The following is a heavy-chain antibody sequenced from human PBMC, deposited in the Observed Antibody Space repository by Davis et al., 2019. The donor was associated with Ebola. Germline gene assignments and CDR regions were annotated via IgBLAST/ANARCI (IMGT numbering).Heavy chain of an antibody. CDR1: GFTFSSYS. CDR3: ARDQQFKFGQLLIPLDAFDI. Sequence: GESLKISCAASGFTFSSYSMSWVRQAPGKGLEWVSSISSGSSYIYYADSVKGRFTISRDNAKNSLYLQMNSLRAEDTAVYYCARDQQFKFGQLLIPLDAFDIWGQGTMVTVSS. J-gene: IGHJ3*02. V-gene: IGHV3-21*01. D-gene: IGHD5-24*01. CDR2: ISSGSSYI.